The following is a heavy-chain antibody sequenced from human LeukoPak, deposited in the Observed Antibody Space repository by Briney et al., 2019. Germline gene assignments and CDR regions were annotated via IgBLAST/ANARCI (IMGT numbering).Heavy chain of an antibody. D-gene: IGHD3-22*01. CDR3: ARDGHDSSGYYEDY. V-gene: IGHV1-2*02. Sequence: ASVKVSCKASGYTFTDYYMHWVRQAPGQGPGWMGWIKPNSGGTSYTQKFQGRVTMTRDTSISTAYMELSRLRSDDTAVYYCARDGHDSSGYYEDYWGQGTLVTVSS. J-gene: IGHJ4*02. CDR1: GYTFTDYY. CDR2: IKPNSGGT.